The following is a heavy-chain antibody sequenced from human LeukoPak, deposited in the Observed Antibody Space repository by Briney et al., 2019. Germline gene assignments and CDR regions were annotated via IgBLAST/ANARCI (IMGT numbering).Heavy chain of an antibody. CDR3: ARDHLPAGAPGYYMDV. V-gene: IGHV4-59*02. J-gene: IGHJ6*03. Sequence: SETLSLTCTVSGGSVSSHFWSWIRQPPGKGLEWIGYIYNSGITNYNPSLKSRVTMSVDTSKNQFSLMLRSVTAADTAMYYCARDHLPAGAPGYYMDVWGKGTTVTVSS. CDR1: GGSVSSHF. CDR2: IYNSGIT. D-gene: IGHD4/OR15-4a*01.